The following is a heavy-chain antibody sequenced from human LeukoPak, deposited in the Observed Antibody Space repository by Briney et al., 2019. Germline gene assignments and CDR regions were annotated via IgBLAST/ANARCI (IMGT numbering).Heavy chain of an antibody. D-gene: IGHD3-22*01. CDR2: INPNSGGT. CDR3: ARSLRALSGYQLY. V-gene: IGHV1-2*02. Sequence: GASVKVSCKASGYTFTGYNMHWVRQAPGQGLEWMGWINPNSGGTNYAQKFQGRVTMTRDTSISTAYMELSRLRSDDTAVYYCARSLRALSGYQLYWGQGTLVTVSS. J-gene: IGHJ4*02. CDR1: GYTFTGYN.